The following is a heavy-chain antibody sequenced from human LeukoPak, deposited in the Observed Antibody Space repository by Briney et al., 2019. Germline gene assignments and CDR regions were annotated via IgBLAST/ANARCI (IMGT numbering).Heavy chain of an antibody. V-gene: IGHV3-33*01. CDR1: GFTFSRYG. D-gene: IGHD4-23*01. CDR2: IWYDGSNK. CDR3: AREASVGFFDY. J-gene: IGHJ4*02. Sequence: GGSLRLSCAAAGFTFSRYGMHWVRQAAGKGLEWVAAIWYDGSNKYYADSVKGRFTISRDNPKNTLYLQMNSLRAEDTAVYYCAREASVGFFDYWGQGALVTVSS.